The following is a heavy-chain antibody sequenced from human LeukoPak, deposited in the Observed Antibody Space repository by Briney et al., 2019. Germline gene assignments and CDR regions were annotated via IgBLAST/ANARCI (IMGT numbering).Heavy chain of an antibody. CDR1: GFTFDDYA. Sequence: PGGSLRPSCAASGFTFDDYAMHWVRQAPGKGLEWVSLISGDGGSTYYANSLKGRFTISRDSNKNSLYLQMNSLRTEDTALYYCAKDIGASSLFDYWGQGTLVTVSS. V-gene: IGHV3-43*02. D-gene: IGHD2-2*01. J-gene: IGHJ4*02. CDR2: ISGDGGST. CDR3: AKDIGASSLFDY.